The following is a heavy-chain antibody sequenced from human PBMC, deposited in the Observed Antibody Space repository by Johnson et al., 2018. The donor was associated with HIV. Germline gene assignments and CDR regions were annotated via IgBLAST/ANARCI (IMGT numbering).Heavy chain of an antibody. CDR3: ARKSVINFDAFDI. V-gene: IGHV3-30*04. J-gene: IGHJ3*02. Sequence: QVQVVESGGGVVQPGRSLRFSRAASRFTFSNYAMHWVRQAPGKGLEWVAIISYGGNEKYYADSVKGRFTISRDDSKNTLLLQMKSLRAEDTAVYFCARKSVINFDAFDIWGQGTLVIVSS. CDR1: RFTFSNYA. CDR2: ISYGGNEK. D-gene: IGHD4-23*01.